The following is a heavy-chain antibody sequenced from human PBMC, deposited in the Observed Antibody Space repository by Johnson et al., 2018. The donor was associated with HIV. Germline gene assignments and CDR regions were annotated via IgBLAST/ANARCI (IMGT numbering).Heavy chain of an antibody. CDR2: ISHDGSNK. CDR3: ARDPGNLYCGGDCYPEDAFDI. D-gene: IGHD2-21*02. Sequence: QVQLVESGGGVVQPGRSLTLSCAASGFTLSNYGMHWVRQAPGMGLEWVAVISHDGSNKYYADSVKGRFTISRDDSKNTVFLQMNSLRVEDTAVYYCARDPGNLYCGGDCYPEDAFDIWGQGTMVTVSS. V-gene: IGHV3-30*19. CDR1: GFTLSNYG. J-gene: IGHJ3*02.